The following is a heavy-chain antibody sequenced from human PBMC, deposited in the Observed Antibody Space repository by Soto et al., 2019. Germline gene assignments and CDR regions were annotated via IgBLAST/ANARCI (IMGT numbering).Heavy chain of an antibody. CDR3: ARSTYDFSHTGGLYI. CDR1: GGSITTSSYY. V-gene: IGHV4-39*01. D-gene: IGHD3-3*01. J-gene: IGHJ3*02. Sequence: LFLNCTVSGGSITTSSYYWGWIRQPPVKGLEWIGSIYYSGSTYYNPSLKSRVTISVDTSKNQFSLKLSSVTAADTAVYYCARSTYDFSHTGGLYIWGQGT. CDR2: IYYSGST.